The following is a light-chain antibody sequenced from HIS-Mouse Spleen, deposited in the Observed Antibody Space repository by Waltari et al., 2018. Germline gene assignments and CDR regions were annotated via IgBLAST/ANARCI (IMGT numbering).Light chain of an antibody. Sequence: QSALTPPAPGSGSPGQSITISCTGTSSDVGSYNLVSWYQQHPGKAPKLMIYEGSKRPSGVSNRFSGSKSGNTASLTISGLQAEDEADYYCCSYAGSVVFGGGTKLTVL. CDR2: EGS. CDR3: CSYAGSVV. CDR1: SSDVGSYNL. J-gene: IGLJ2*01. V-gene: IGLV2-23*01.